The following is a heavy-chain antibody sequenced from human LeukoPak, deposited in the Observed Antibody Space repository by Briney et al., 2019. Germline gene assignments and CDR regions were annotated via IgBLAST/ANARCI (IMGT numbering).Heavy chain of an antibody. CDR3: ARADLTGYCFDY. V-gene: IGHV4-39*07. CDR2: IYYSGST. J-gene: IGHJ4*02. D-gene: IGHD3-9*01. Sequence: SETLSLTCTVSGGSISSSSYYWGWIRQPPGKGLEWIGSIYYSGSTYYNPSLKSRVTISVDTSKNQFSLKLSSVTAADTAVYYCARADLTGYCFDYWGQGTLVTVSS. CDR1: GGSISSSSYY.